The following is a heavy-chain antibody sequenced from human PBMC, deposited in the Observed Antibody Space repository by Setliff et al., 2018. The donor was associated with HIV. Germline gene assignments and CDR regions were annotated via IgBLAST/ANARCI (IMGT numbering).Heavy chain of an antibody. CDR1: GFTFSNFW. CDR2: IKEDGSET. Sequence: GGSLRLSCATSGFTFSNFWMTWVRQAPGKGLEWVANIKEDGSETFYVDSVKGRFTMSRDNAKNLVYLEMNSLKVEDTAVYYCARVSISFGVIIRYYFDYWGQGTLVTVS. J-gene: IGHJ4*02. V-gene: IGHV3-7*01. D-gene: IGHD3-3*01. CDR3: ARVSISFGVIIRYYFDY.